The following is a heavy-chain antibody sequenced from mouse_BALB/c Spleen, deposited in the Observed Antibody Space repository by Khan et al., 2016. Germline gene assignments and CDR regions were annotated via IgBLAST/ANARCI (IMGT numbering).Heavy chain of an antibody. CDR1: GFTFSSFG. J-gene: IGHJ4*01. Sequence: EVELVESGGGLVQPGGSRKLSCAASGFTFSSFGMHWVRQAPEKGLEWVAYISSGSSTIYYADTVKGRFTISRDNPKNTLFLQMTSLRSEDTAMXYCARMRLRPYYYAMDYWGQGTSVTVSS. D-gene: IGHD2-4*01. CDR3: ARMRLRPYYYAMDY. V-gene: IGHV5-17*02. CDR2: ISSGSSTI.